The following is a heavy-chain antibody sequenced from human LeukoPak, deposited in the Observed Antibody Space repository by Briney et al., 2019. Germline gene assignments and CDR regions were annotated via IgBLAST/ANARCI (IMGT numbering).Heavy chain of an antibody. CDR2: ISSNGGST. Sequence: GGSLRLSCAASGFTFSSYAMHWVRQAPGKGLEYVSAISSNGGSTYYANSVKGRFTISRDNSKNTLYLQMGSLRAEDMAVYYCARGYSSSWSFDYWGQGTLVTVSS. J-gene: IGHJ4*02. CDR1: GFTFSSYA. D-gene: IGHD6-13*01. V-gene: IGHV3-64*01. CDR3: ARGYSSSWSFDY.